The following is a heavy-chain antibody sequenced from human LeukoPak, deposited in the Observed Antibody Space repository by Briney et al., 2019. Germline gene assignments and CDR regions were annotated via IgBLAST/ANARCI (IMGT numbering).Heavy chain of an antibody. J-gene: IGHJ4*02. CDR1: GFTVSNNH. D-gene: IGHD3-10*01. CDR2: IYSGGST. Sequence: SGGSLRLSCAASGFTVSNNHMIWVRQAPGKGLEWVSLIYSGGSTYYSDSVRGRFATSRDNSKNTLYLQMSSLRAEDTAVYYCARDPGIWGQGTLVTVSS. CDR3: ARDPGI. V-gene: IGHV3-53*01.